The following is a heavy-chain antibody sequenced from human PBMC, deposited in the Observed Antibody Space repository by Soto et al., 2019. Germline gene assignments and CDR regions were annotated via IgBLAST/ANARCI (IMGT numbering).Heavy chain of an antibody. D-gene: IGHD2-2*01. CDR3: ARSVGFMPPGYYFDY. Sequence: QVQLQESGPGLVKPSQTLSLTCTVSGGSISSGGYYWSWIRQHPGKGLEWIGYIYYSGSTYYNPSLKSRVTISVDTSKNQFSLKLSSVTAADTAVYYCARSVGFMPPGYYFDYWGQGTLVTVSS. CDR2: IYYSGST. CDR1: GGSISSGGYY. J-gene: IGHJ4*02. V-gene: IGHV4-31*03.